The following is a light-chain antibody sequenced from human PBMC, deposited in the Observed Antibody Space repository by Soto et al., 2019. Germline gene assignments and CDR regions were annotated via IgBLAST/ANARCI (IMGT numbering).Light chain of an antibody. CDR1: SFNVGSNT. V-gene: IGLV1-44*01. J-gene: IGLJ2*01. CDR3: ASWDDSLNGVL. CDR2: TNN. Sequence: QSVLTQPPSASGTPGQRVTISCSGSSFNVGSNTVNWYQQLPGTAPKLLIYTNNQRPSGVPDRFSGSKSGPSASLAISGLQSEDEADYYCASWDDSLNGVLFGGGTKLTVL.